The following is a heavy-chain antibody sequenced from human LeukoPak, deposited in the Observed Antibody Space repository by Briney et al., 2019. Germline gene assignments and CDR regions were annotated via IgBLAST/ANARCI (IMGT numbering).Heavy chain of an antibody. Sequence: PSETQSLTCTVSGGSMSSYYWSWIRQPPGKGLEWIGYISYSGSTNYNPPLKSRITISVDTSKNQFSLKLSSVTAADTAVYYCARSGVTALSWVDPWGQGTLVTVSS. CDR3: ARSGVTALSWVDP. V-gene: IGHV4-59*08. CDR2: ISYSGST. D-gene: IGHD2-21*02. J-gene: IGHJ5*02. CDR1: GGSMSSYY.